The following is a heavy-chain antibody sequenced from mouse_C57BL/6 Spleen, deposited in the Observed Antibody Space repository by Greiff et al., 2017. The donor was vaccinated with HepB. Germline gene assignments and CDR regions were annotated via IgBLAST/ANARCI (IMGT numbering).Heavy chain of an antibody. J-gene: IGHJ3*01. Sequence: VQLQQSGAELVRPGASVKLSCTASGFNIKDDYMHWVKQRPEHALEWIGWIDPENGDTEYASKFQGKATITADTSSNPVYLQLSSLTSEDTAVYYCTTDGSSSAGFAYWGQGTLVTVSA. CDR3: TTDGSSSAGFAY. CDR1: GFNIKDDY. CDR2: IDPENGDT. D-gene: IGHD1-1*01. V-gene: IGHV14-4*01.